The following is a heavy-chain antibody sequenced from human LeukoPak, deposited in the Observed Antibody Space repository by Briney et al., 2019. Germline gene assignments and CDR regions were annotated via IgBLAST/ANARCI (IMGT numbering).Heavy chain of an antibody. Sequence: GASVKVSCKASGYTFTGYYMHWVRQAPGQGLEWMGWINPNSGGTNYAQKFQGRVTMTRDTSISTAYMELSRLSSDDTAVYYCARVITIFGVDDDDAFDIWGQGTMVTVSS. CDR1: GYTFTGYY. CDR2: INPNSGGT. J-gene: IGHJ3*02. D-gene: IGHD3-3*01. V-gene: IGHV1-2*02. CDR3: ARVITIFGVDDDDAFDI.